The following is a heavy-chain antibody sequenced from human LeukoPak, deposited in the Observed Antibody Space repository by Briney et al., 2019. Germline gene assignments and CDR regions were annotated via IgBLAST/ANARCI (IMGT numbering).Heavy chain of an antibody. V-gene: IGHV4-34*01. Sequence: SETLSLTCAVSGGSFSGYYWSWIRQTPGKGLEWIGEINHSGSTNYNPSLKSRVTISVDTSKNQFSLKLSSVTAADTAVYYCARAYYDSSGLFYYYYYYMDVWGKGTTVTVSS. D-gene: IGHD3-22*01. CDR2: INHSGST. J-gene: IGHJ6*03. CDR3: ARAYYDSSGLFYYYYYYMDV. CDR1: GGSFSGYY.